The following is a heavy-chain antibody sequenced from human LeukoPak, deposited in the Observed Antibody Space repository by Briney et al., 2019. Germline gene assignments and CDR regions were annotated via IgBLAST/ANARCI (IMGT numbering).Heavy chain of an antibody. CDR2: FHGGGDT. V-gene: IGHV3-66*02. CDR1: GFTISSNY. Sequence: GGSLRLSCAGSGFTISSNYMTWVRQAQGKGLEWVSVFHGGGDTYYADSVKGRFTISTDNSKNTLYLQMNSLRAEDTAVYYCARSSDTSGWVDYSGQGTLVTVSS. CDR3: ARSSDTSGWVDY. D-gene: IGHD6-19*01. J-gene: IGHJ4*02.